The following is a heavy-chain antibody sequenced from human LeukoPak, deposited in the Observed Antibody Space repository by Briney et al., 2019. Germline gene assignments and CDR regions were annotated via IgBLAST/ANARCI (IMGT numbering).Heavy chain of an antibody. CDR2: INPNSGGT. CDR1: GYTFTSYD. J-gene: IGHJ1*01. D-gene: IGHD3-9*01. Sequence: ASVKVSCKASGYTFTSYDINWVRQAPGQGLEWMGWINPNSGGTNYAQKFQGRVTMTRDTSISTAYMELSRLRSDDTAVYYCARVRDDILTGYYAEYFQHWGQGTLVTVSS. CDR3: ARVRDDILTGYYAEYFQH. V-gene: IGHV1-2*02.